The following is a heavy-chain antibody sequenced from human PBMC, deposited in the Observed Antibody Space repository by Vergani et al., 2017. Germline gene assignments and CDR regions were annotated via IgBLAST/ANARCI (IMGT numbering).Heavy chain of an antibody. CDR3: AREGAWGATVTSTLGY. D-gene: IGHD4-17*01. CDR1: GFTFSSYE. CDR2: ISSSGSTI. J-gene: IGHJ4*02. V-gene: IGHV3-48*03. Sequence: EVQLVESGGGLVQPGGSLRLSCAASGFTFSSYEMNWVRQAPGKGLEWVSYISSSGSTIYYADSVKGRFTISRDNAKNSLYLQMNSLRAEDTAVYYCAREGAWGATVTSTLGYWGQGTLVTVSS.